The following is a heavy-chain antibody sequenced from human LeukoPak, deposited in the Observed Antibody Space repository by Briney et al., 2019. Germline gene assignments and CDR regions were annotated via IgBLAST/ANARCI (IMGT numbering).Heavy chain of an antibody. D-gene: IGHD4-17*01. V-gene: IGHV3-48*01. CDR2: ISSSSTI. CDR1: GFTFSSYS. CDR3: ARVFIGDYGDYQFDY. Sequence: GGSLRLSCAASGFTFSSYSMNWVRQAPGKGLEWVSYISSSSTIYYADSVKGRFTISRDNAKNSLYLQMNSLRAEDTAVYYCARVFIGDYGDYQFDYWGQGTLVTVSS. J-gene: IGHJ4*02.